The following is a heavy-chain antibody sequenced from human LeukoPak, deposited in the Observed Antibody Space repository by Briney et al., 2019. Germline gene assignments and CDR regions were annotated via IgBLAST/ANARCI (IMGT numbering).Heavy chain of an antibody. J-gene: IGHJ3*02. CDR2: IYYSRST. CDR1: GGSISSYY. Sequence: SETLSLTCTVSGGSISSYYWSWTRQPPGKGQEWIGYIYYSRSTNYNPSLKSRVTISVDTSKNQFSLKLSSVTAADTAVYYCARVTTRFHAFDIWGQGTMVTVSS. V-gene: IGHV4-59*01. D-gene: IGHD1-1*01. CDR3: ARVTTRFHAFDI.